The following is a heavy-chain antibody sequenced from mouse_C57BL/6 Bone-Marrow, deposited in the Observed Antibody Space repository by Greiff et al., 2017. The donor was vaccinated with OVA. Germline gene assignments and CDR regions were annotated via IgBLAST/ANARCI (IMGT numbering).Heavy chain of an antibody. CDR2: IHPNSGST. J-gene: IGHJ3*01. Sequence: VQLQPPGAELVKPGASVKLSCKASGYTFTSYWMHWVKQRPGQGLEWIGMIHPNSGSTNYNEKFKSKATLTVDKSSSTAYMQLSSLTSEDSAVYYCARANYDYGFAYWGQGTLVTVSA. CDR1: GYTFTSYW. CDR3: ARANYDYGFAY. D-gene: IGHD2-4*01. V-gene: IGHV1-64*01.